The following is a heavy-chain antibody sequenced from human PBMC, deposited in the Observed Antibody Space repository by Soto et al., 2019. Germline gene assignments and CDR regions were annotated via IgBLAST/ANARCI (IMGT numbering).Heavy chain of an antibody. J-gene: IGHJ4*02. Sequence: VQLVESGGGLVQPGGSLRLSCAASGFTFSNYWMSWVRQAPGKGLEWVANIKQDGSEIYYVDSVKGRFTISRDNGKNSLYLQMNSLRVEDTAVYYCARKLVEYWGQGTLVTVSS. D-gene: IGHD6-13*01. CDR2: IKQDGSEI. CDR1: GFTFSNYW. CDR3: ARKLVEY. V-gene: IGHV3-7*01.